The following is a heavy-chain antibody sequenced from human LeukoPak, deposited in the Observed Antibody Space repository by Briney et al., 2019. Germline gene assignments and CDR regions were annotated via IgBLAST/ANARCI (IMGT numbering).Heavy chain of an antibody. CDR1: GGSISSSSYY. D-gene: IGHD6-19*01. V-gene: IGHV4-39*01. Sequence: SETLSLTCTVSGGSISSSSYYWGWIRQPPGKGLEWIGSIYYSGSTYYNPSLKSRVTISVDTPKNQFSLKLSSVTAADTAVYYCARRPDLGGGWYVFYYYYGMDVWGQGTTVTVSS. CDR3: ARRPDLGGGWYVFYYYYGMDV. J-gene: IGHJ6*02. CDR2: IYYSGST.